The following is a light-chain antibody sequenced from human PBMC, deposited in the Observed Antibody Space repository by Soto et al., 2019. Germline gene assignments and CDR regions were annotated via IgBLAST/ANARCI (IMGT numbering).Light chain of an antibody. CDR1: QGIRND. CDR2: AAS. J-gene: IGKJ1*01. CDR3: LQDYNYPLT. Sequence: AIQMTQSPSYLSASLGDRVTITCRASQGIRNDLGWYQQKPGKAPKLLIYAASSLQSGVPSRFSGSGSGTDFTLTISSLQPEDFATYYCLQDYNYPLTFGQGTKVEIK. V-gene: IGKV1-6*01.